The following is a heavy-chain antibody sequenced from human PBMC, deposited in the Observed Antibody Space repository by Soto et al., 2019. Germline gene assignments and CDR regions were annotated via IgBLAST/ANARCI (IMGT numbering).Heavy chain of an antibody. CDR1: GGSVSSGSYY. D-gene: IGHD2-15*01. CDR3: AREYTVVDKNWFDP. V-gene: IGHV4-61*01. CDR2: IYYSGST. Sequence: SETLSLTCTVSGGSVSSGSYYWSWIRQPPGKGLEWIGYIYYSGSTNYNPSLKSRVTISVDTSKNQFSLKLSSVTAADTAVYYCAREYTVVDKNWFDPWGQGTLVTVSS. J-gene: IGHJ5*02.